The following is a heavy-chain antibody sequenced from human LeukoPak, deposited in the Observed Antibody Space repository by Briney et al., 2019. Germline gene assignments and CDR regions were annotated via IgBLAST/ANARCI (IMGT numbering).Heavy chain of an antibody. CDR3: ARDGSPDSGSYVPTYVFDY. CDR1: GGSISTGSYY. D-gene: IGHD3-10*01. J-gene: IGHJ4*02. V-gene: IGHV4-31*03. CDR2: IFYSGST. Sequence: SETLSLTCSVSGGSISTGSYYWSWIRQHPGKGLEWIGHIFYSGSTYYSPSLKSRLTISVDTSKNQFSLRLSSVTAADTAVYYCARDGSPDSGSYVPTYVFDYWGQGTLVTVSS.